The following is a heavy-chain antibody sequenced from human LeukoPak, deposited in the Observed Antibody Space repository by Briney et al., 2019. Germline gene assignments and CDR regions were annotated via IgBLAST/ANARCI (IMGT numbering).Heavy chain of an antibody. CDR3: ARGRPVRYFDWLPIFPELDY. V-gene: IGHV4-34*01. Sequence: SETLSLTCAVYGGSFSGYYWSWIRQPPGKGLEWIGEINHSGSTNYNPSLKSRVTISVDTSKNQFSLKLSSVTAAVTAVYYCARGRPVRYFDWLPIFPELDYWGQGTLVTVSS. CDR1: GGSFSGYY. J-gene: IGHJ4*02. CDR2: INHSGST. D-gene: IGHD3-9*01.